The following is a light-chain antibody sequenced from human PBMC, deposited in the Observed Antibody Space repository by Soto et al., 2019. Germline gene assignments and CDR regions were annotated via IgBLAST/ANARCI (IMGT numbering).Light chain of an antibody. CDR2: DAS. Sequence: EIVLTQSPATLSLSPGERATLSCRASQSVSTYLAWYQQKPGQPPRLLICDASTRAPGIPARFSGSGSGTAFTLTISSLEPEDFAVYYCQHRSSWPYTFGQGTKLEIK. CDR1: QSVSTY. J-gene: IGKJ2*01. CDR3: QHRSSWPYT. V-gene: IGKV3-11*01.